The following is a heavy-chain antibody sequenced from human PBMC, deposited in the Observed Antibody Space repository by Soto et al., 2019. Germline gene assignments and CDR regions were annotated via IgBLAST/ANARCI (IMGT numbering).Heavy chain of an antibody. CDR3: ARGNCSGGSCLSGVYYYYYGMDV. CDR2: IYYSGST. CDR1: GGSISSGGYY. J-gene: IGHJ6*02. D-gene: IGHD2-15*01. V-gene: IGHV4-31*03. Sequence: PSETLSLTCTVSGGSISSGGYYWSWIRQHPGKGLEWIGYIYYSGSTYYNPSLKSRVTISVDTSKNQFSLKLSSVTAADTAVYYCARGNCSGGSCLSGVYYYYYGMDVWGQGTTVTVSS.